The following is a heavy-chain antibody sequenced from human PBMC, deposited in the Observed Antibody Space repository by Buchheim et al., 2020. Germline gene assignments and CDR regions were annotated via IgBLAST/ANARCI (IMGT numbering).Heavy chain of an antibody. Sequence: QVQLVESGGGVVQPGRSLRLSCAASGFTFSSYGMHWVRQAPGKGLEWVAVISYDGSNKYYADSVKGRFTISRDNSKNTLYLQMNSLGAEDTAVYYCAKDIVVVTASQYYYYGMDVWGQGTT. CDR1: GFTFSSYG. J-gene: IGHJ6*02. V-gene: IGHV3-30*18. CDR3: AKDIVVVTASQYYYYGMDV. CDR2: ISYDGSNK. D-gene: IGHD2-21*02.